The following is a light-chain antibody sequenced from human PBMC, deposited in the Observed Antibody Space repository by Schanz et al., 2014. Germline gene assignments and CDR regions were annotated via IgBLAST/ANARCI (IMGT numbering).Light chain of an antibody. V-gene: IGLV1-40*01. CDR1: SSNIGAGYD. J-gene: IGLJ2*01. CDR2: GNN. Sequence: QSVLTQPPSVSGAPGQRVTISCTGSSSNIGAGYDVHWYQQLPGTAPKLLIYGNNNRPSGVPDRFSGSKSGTSASLAITGLQAEDEGDYYCHSYDSFLSAVVFGGGTKVTVL. CDR3: HSYDSFLSAVV.